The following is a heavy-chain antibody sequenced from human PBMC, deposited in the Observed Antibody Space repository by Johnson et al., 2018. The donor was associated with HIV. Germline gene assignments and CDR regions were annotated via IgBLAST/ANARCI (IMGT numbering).Heavy chain of an antibody. CDR1: GFTFSSYA. V-gene: IGHV3-30-3*01. CDR3: ARDSYYDSSGYYSPPHDAFDI. D-gene: IGHD3-22*01. Sequence: QMLLVESGGGVVQPGRSLRLSCAASGFTFSSYAVHWVRQAPGKGLEWVAIISYDGSNKYYADSVKGRVTISRDKAKNTLYLQINSLRAEDTAVYYCARDSYYDSSGYYSPPHDAFDIWGQGTMVTVSS. J-gene: IGHJ3*02. CDR2: ISYDGSNK.